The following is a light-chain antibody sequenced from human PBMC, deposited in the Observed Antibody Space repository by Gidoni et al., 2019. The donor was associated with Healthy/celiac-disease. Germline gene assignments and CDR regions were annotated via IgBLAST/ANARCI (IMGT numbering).Light chain of an antibody. CDR3: QVWDSSSDHLYVV. CDR2: DES. CDR1: TTGSKS. Sequence: SYVLTQSLSVPVAPGQTTRITCVGNTTGSKSARWYQQKLGQTPVLVVYDESDRPPGTPERFSGSNSGNTATLTISRIEAGDEADYYCQVWDSSSDHLYVVFGGGIKLTV. J-gene: IGLJ2*01. V-gene: IGLV3-21*02.